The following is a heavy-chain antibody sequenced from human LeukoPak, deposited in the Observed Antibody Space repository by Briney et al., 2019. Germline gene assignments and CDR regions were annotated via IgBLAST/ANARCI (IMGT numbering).Heavy chain of an antibody. Sequence: GRSLRLSCVASGFTFDSYAMNWVRQAPGKGLEWVALISYDGSEKYYADSVQGRFTISRDNANNSLYLQMNSLRAEDTAVYYCARESSGYYGPFDYWGQGTLVTVSS. V-gene: IGHV3-30-3*01. J-gene: IGHJ4*02. CDR3: ARESSGYYGPFDY. CDR2: ISYDGSEK. D-gene: IGHD3-22*01. CDR1: GFTFDSYA.